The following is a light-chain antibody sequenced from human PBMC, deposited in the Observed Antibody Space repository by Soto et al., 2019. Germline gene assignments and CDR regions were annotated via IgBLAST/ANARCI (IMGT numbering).Light chain of an antibody. Sequence: QSALTQPASVSGSPGQSITISCTGTSSDVGGYKYVSWYQQHPGKAPKRMIYEVSNRPSGVSHRFSGSKSGNTASLTISGLQAEDEADYYCSSYTSSTTVVFGGGTKLTVL. V-gene: IGLV2-14*01. CDR3: SSYTSSTTVV. J-gene: IGLJ2*01. CDR2: EVS. CDR1: SSDVGGYKY.